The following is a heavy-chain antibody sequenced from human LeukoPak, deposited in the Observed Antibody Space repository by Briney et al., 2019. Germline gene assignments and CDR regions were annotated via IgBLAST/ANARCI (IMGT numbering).Heavy chain of an antibody. CDR3: ARDPSTLTRRDDY. CDR2: ISSGSSYI. J-gene: IGHJ4*02. Sequence: GGSLRLSCAASGFTFSSYSMNWVRQAPGKGLEWVSSISSGSSYIDYADSVKGRFTISRDNAKNSLYLHMNSLRAEDTAVYYCARDPSTLTRRDDYWGQGTLVTVSS. V-gene: IGHV3-21*04. D-gene: IGHD1-1*01. CDR1: GFTFSSYS.